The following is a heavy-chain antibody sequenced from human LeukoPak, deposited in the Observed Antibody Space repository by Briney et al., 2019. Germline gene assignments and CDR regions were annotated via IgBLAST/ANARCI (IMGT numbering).Heavy chain of an antibody. D-gene: IGHD1-14*01. CDR1: GGTFSSYA. V-gene: IGHV1-69*13. CDR2: VIPIFGTA. Sequence: GASVKVSCKASGGTFSSYAISWVRQAPGQGLEWMGGVIPIFGTANYAQKFQGRVTITADESSSTAYVEVNSLRSEDTAVYYCARDISREFDYWGQGTLVAVSS. J-gene: IGHJ4*02. CDR3: ARDISREFDY.